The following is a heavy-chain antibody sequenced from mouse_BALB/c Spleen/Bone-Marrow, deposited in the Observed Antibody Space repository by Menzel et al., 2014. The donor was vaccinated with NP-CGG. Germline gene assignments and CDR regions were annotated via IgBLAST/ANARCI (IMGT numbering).Heavy chain of an antibody. CDR2: IRNKANGYTT. V-gene: IGHV7-3*02. D-gene: IGHD2-14*01. CDR3: AREGYRNDGWYCDV. J-gene: IGHJ1*01. Sequence: EAMSVESGGGLVQPGRSLRLSCATSGFTFTDYYMSWVRQPPGKALEWLGFIRNKANGYTTEYSASVKGRFTISRDNSQSILYRQMNALRAEDSTTDWGAREGYRNDGWYCDVWGAGTTVTVSS. CDR1: GFTFTDYY.